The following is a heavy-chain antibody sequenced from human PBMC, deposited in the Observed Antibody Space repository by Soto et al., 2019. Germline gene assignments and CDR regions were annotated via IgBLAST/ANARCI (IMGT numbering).Heavy chain of an antibody. CDR2: INPNSGGT. Sequence: ASVKVSCKASGYTFTGYYMHWVRQAPGQGLEWMGWINPNSGGTNYAQKFQGWVTMTRDTSISTAYMELSRLRSDDTAVYYCARALIVATTQDYYYCAMDVWGPGTAVTVSS. CDR3: ARALIVATTQDYYYCAMDV. J-gene: IGHJ6*02. V-gene: IGHV1-2*04. CDR1: GYTFTGYY. D-gene: IGHD5-12*01.